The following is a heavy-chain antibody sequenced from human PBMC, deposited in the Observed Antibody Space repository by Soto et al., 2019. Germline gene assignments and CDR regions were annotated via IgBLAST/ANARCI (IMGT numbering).Heavy chain of an antibody. Sequence: PGGSLRLSCVASGFSFSSYAMNWVRQAPGKGLEWVSTISGSFGRTYYADSVQGRFTVSRDNSKNTLYLQMNSLRAEDTAVYYCASRSATVLSPTYWGPGTQVTVSS. D-gene: IGHD2-8*01. J-gene: IGHJ4*02. V-gene: IGHV3-23*01. CDR3: ASRSATVLSPTY. CDR2: ISGSFGRT. CDR1: GFSFSSYA.